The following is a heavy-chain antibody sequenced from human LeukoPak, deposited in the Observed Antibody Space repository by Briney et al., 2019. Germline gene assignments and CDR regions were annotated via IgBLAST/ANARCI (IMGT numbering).Heavy chain of an antibody. CDR3: ARVEGVRISFNWFDP. CDR2: INPNSGGT. J-gene: IGHJ5*02. Sequence: ASVKVSCKASGYTFTGYYMHWVRQAPGQGLEWMGWINPNSGGTNYAQKFQGRVTMTRDTSISTAYMELSRLRSDDTAVYYCARVEGVRISFNWFDPWGRGTLVTVSS. V-gene: IGHV1-2*02. CDR1: GYTFTGYY. D-gene: IGHD2-8*01.